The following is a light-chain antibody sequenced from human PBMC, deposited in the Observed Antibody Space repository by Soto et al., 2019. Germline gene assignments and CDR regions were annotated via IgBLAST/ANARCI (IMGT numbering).Light chain of an antibody. V-gene: IGLV1-47*01. CDR1: SSNIGSNY. CDR2: RNN. CDR3: AAWDDSLSALV. Sequence: HSVLTQPPSASGTPGQRVTISCSGSSSNIGSNYVYWYQQLPGTAPKLLIYRNNQRPSGVPDRFSGSKSGTSASLAISGLRSEDEADYYCAAWDDSLSALVFGTGTKLTVL. J-gene: IGLJ1*01.